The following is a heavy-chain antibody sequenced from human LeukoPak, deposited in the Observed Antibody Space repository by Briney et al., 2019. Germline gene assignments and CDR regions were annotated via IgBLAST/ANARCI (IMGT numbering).Heavy chain of an antibody. V-gene: IGHV3-30*18. CDR3: AKADYYGSGKTYYYYGMDV. CDR2: ISYDGSNK. CDR1: GFTFSSYG. J-gene: IGHJ6*02. D-gene: IGHD3-10*01. Sequence: PGGSLRLSCAASGFTFSSYGMHWVRQAPGKGLERVAVISYDGSNKYYADSVKGRFTISRDNSKNTLYLQMNSLRAEDTAVYYCAKADYYGSGKTYYYYGMDVWGQGTTVTVSS.